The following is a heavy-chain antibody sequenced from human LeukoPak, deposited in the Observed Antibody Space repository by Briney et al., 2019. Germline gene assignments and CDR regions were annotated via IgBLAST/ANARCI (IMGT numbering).Heavy chain of an antibody. CDR1: GGSFSGYY. V-gene: IGHV4-34*01. Sequence: PSETLSLTCAVYGGSFSGYYWSWIRQPPGKGLEWIGEINHSGGTNYNPSLKSRVTISVDTSKNQFSLKLSSVTAADTAVYYCARVFPDSTGAYRYLDYWGQGMLVTVSS. J-gene: IGHJ4*02. CDR3: ARVFPDSTGAYRYLDY. D-gene: IGHD3-22*01. CDR2: INHSGGT.